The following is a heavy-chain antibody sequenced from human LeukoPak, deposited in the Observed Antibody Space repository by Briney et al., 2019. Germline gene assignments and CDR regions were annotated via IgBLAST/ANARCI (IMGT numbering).Heavy chain of an antibody. CDR3: SRAHSSSWDDY. Sequence: PSETLSLTCAVYGGSFSGHYWSWIRQPPGKGLEWIGEINHSGSTNYNPSLKSRVTISVDTSKNQFSLKLSSVTAADTAVYYCSRAHSSSWDDYWGQGTLVTVSS. CDR2: INHSGST. CDR1: GGSFSGHY. D-gene: IGHD6-13*01. J-gene: IGHJ4*02. V-gene: IGHV4-34*01.